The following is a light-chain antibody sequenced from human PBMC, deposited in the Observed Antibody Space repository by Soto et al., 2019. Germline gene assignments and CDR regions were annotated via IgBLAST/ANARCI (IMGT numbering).Light chain of an antibody. V-gene: IGKV3-15*01. CDR3: QQYNSYPWT. J-gene: IGKJ1*01. CDR2: GAS. CDR1: QSVSSN. Sequence: DIVMTQSPATLSVSPGERATLSCRASQSVSSNLAWYQQKPGQAPRLLIYGASTRATGIPARFSGSGSGTEFTLTISSLQSDDFATYYCQQYNSYPWTFGQGTKVDIK.